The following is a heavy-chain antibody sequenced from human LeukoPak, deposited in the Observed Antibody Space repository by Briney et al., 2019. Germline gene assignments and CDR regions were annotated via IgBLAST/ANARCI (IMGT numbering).Heavy chain of an antibody. CDR1: GYRFTSYD. CDR3: ARDGPTAAPFDY. D-gene: IGHD2-2*01. CDR2: INPSGGST. J-gene: IGHJ4*02. V-gene: IGHV1-46*01. Sequence: ASVKVSCKASGYRFTSYDMHWVRQAPGQGLEWMGIINPSGGSTSYAQRFQGRVAMTRDTSTTTVYMEVNSLTSADTAVYFCARDGPTAAPFDYWGQGTLVTVSS.